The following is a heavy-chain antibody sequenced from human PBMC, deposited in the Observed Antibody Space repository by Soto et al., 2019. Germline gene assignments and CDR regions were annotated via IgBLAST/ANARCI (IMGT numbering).Heavy chain of an antibody. CDR3: ARRRPSGYPDY. D-gene: IGHD5-12*01. J-gene: IGHJ4*02. Sequence: PSETLSLTCTVSGGSISSYYWSWIRQPPGKGLEWIGYIYYSGSTNYNPSLKSRVTISVDTSKNQFSLKLTSVTAADTAVYYCARRRPSGYPDYWGQGTLVTVTS. CDR1: GGSISSYY. CDR2: IYYSGST. V-gene: IGHV4-59*08.